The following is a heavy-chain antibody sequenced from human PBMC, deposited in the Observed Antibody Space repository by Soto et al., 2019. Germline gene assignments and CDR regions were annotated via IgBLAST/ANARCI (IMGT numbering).Heavy chain of an antibody. J-gene: IGHJ4*02. CDR3: ARDADSSGYYYPFDY. D-gene: IGHD3-22*01. Sequence: ESLSLACSVSGYSISSGYYWCWIRQAPGKGLEWVASIYHSGSTYHSPSLKSRVTISVDTSKNQFSLKLSSVTAADTAVYYCARDADSSGYYYPFDYWGQGTLVTVYS. V-gene: IGHV4-38-2*02. CDR1: GYSISSGYY. CDR2: IYHSGST.